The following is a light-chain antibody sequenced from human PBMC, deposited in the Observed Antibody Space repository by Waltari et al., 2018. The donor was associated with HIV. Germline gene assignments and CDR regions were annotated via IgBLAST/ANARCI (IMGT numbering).Light chain of an antibody. CDR3: SSYAGSSNVV. V-gene: IGLV2-8*01. J-gene: IGLJ2*01. Sequence: QSALTQPPSASGSPGQSVTISCTGTSSDVGGYNYVSWYQPHPGKAPKLRIYAVSKRPSGFPVRFSGSKSGNTASLTVSGLQAEDEADYYCSSYAGSSNVVFGGGTKLTVL. CDR2: AVS. CDR1: SSDVGGYNY.